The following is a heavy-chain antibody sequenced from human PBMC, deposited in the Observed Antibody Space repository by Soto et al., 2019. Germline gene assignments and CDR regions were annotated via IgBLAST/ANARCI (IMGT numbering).Heavy chain of an antibody. D-gene: IGHD3-3*01. CDR2: ISGSGGST. V-gene: IGHV3-23*01. CDR3: AKALNVGDFWSGYYFYFDY. J-gene: IGHJ4*02. CDR1: GFTFSSYA. Sequence: GGSLRLSCAASGFTFSSYAMSWVRQAPGKGLEWVSAISGSGGSTYYADSVKGRFTISRDNSKNTLYLQMNSLRAEDTAVYYCAKALNVGDFWSGYYFYFDYWGQGTLVTVSS.